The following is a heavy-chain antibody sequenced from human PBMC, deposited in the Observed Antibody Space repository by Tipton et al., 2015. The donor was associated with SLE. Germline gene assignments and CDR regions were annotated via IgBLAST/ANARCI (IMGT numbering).Heavy chain of an antibody. V-gene: IGHV1-2*02. CDR1: GYTFTSYY. Sequence: QSGAEVKKPGASVKVSCKASGYTFTSYYMHWVRQAPGQGLEWMGWINPNSGGTKYAQKFQGRVTMTRDTSISTAYMDLSRLRSDDTAVYYCARDSDVSGYDLNAFDIWGQGTMVTVSS. J-gene: IGHJ3*02. D-gene: IGHD5-12*01. CDR3: ARDSDVSGYDLNAFDI. CDR2: INPNSGGT.